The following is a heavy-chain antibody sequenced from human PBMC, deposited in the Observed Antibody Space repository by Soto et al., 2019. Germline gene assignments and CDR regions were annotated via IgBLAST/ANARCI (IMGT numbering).Heavy chain of an antibody. CDR3: ARGQRITMIVVVTPFDY. Sequence: SETLSLTCAVYGGSFSGYYWSWIRQPPGKGLEWIGEINHSGSTNYNPSLKSRVTISVDTSKNQFSLKLSSVTAADTAVYYCARGQRITMIVVVTPFDYWGQGTLVTVSS. V-gene: IGHV4-34*01. J-gene: IGHJ4*02. CDR2: INHSGST. CDR1: GGSFSGYY. D-gene: IGHD3-22*01.